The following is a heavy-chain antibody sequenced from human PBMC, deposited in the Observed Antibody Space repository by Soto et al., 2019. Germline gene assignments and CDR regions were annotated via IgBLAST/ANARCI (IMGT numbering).Heavy chain of an antibody. D-gene: IGHD4-17*01. CDR2: ISPAGSST. V-gene: IGHV3-74*01. Sequence: PGGSLRLSCAASGFAVSSYWMHWVRQAPGKGLVWVSRISPAGSSTYYADSVRGRLTIAKDTAKNTLYLQIVSLGAEDADVYYCARGNNDYGTFDSWGQGTLVTVSS. CDR3: ARGNNDYGTFDS. J-gene: IGHJ4*02. CDR1: GFAVSSYW.